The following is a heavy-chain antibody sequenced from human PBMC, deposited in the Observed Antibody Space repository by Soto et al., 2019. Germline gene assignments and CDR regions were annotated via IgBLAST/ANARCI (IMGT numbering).Heavy chain of an antibody. V-gene: IGHV1-69*13. J-gene: IGHJ4*02. CDR3: ARAGAYYDSSGDDY. Sequence: ASVKVSCKASGGTFSSYAISWVRQAPGQGLEWMGGIIPIFGTANYAQKFQGRVTITADESTSTAYMELSSLRSEDTAVYYCARAGAYYDSSGDDYWGQGTLVTVSS. CDR2: IIPIFGTA. D-gene: IGHD3-22*01. CDR1: GGTFSSYA.